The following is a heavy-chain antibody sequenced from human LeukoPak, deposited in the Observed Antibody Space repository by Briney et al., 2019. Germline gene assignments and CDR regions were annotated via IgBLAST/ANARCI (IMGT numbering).Heavy chain of an antibody. D-gene: IGHD3-10*01. Sequence: GGSLRLSCAACGFTFSEYWMSGLRQARGRGLEWVANIKKDGSEKHYVDSVRGRFTISRDNGKNSLYLQMSSLRAEDSAVFYCARYYYGSGTYFDPWVQRTLVSVSS. J-gene: IGHJ5*02. CDR3: ARYYYGSGTYFDP. V-gene: IGHV3-7*01. CDR1: GFTFSEYW. CDR2: IKKDGSEK.